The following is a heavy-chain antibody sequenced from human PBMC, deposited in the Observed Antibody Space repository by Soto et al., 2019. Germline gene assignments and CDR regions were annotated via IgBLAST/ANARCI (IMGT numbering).Heavy chain of an antibody. V-gene: IGHV3-49*04. J-gene: IGHJ4*02. D-gene: IGHD1-26*01. Sequence: GESLKISCTASGFTFGDYAMSWVRQAPGKGLEWVGFIRSKAYGGTTEYAASVKGRFTISRDDSKSIAYLQMNSLKTEDTAVYYCTRGRSEREPLDYWGQGTLVTVSS. CDR3: TRGRSEREPLDY. CDR1: GFTFGDYA. CDR2: IRSKAYGGTT.